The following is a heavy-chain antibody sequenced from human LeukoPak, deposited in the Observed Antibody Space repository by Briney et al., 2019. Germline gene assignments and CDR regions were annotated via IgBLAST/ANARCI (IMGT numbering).Heavy chain of an antibody. CDR2: IYTSGST. V-gene: IGHV4-4*07. CDR1: GGSISSYY. D-gene: IGHD4-23*01. J-gene: IGHJ5*02. Sequence: SETLSLTCTVSGGSISSYYWSWIRQPAGKGLEWIGRIYTSGSTNYNPSLKSRVTMSVDTSKNQFSLKLSSVTAADTAVYYCARPYLRGTVVNNWFDPWGQGTLVTVSS. CDR3: ARPYLRGTVVNNWFDP.